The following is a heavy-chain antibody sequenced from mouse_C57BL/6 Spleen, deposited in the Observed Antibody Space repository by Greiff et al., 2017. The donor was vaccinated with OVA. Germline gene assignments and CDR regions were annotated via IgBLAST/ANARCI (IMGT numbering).Heavy chain of an antibody. CDR3: AKYYYGSSHAMDY. CDR2: IWRGGST. D-gene: IGHD1-1*01. CDR1: GFSLTSYG. V-gene: IGHV2-5*01. Sequence: QVQLKESGPGLVQPSQSLSITCTVSGFSLTSYGVHWVRQSPGKGLEWLGVIWRGGSTDYNAAFMSRLSITKDNSKSQVFFKMNSLQADDTAIYYCAKYYYGSSHAMDYWGKGTSVTVSS. J-gene: IGHJ4*01.